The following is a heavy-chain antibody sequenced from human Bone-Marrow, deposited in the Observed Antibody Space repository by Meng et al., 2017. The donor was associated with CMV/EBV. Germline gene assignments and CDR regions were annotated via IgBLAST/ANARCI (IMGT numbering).Heavy chain of an antibody. D-gene: IGHD3-3*01. Sequence: GESLKISCAASGFTFSSYSMNWVRQAPGKGLEWVSSISSSSSYIYYADSVKGRFTISRDNAKNSLYLQMNSLRAEDTAVYYCAHQAGGYYVPFDHWGPGTMVTVSS. CDR3: AHQAGGYYVPFDH. J-gene: IGHJ4*02. CDR2: ISSSSSYI. CDR1: GFTFSSYS. V-gene: IGHV3-21*01.